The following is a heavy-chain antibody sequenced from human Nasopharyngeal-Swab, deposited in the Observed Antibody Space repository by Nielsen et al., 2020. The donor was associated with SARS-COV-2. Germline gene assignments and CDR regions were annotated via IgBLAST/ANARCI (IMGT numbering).Heavy chain of an antibody. J-gene: IGHJ4*02. V-gene: IGHV4-39*01. CDR3: VRSSSWYYFDY. CDR2: IYYNGNT. CDR1: GDSIADSTFY. D-gene: IGHD6-13*01. Sequence: SETLSLTCTVSGDSIADSTFYWGWIRQPPGQGLEGIGNIYYNGNTYQNPSLKSRLTISVDKSKNQFSLQLSSVTAADTAVYYCVRSSSWYYFDYWAQGTQVTVSS.